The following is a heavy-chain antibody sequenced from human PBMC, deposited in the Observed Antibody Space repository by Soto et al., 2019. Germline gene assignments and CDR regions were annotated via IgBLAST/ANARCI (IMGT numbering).Heavy chain of an antibody. D-gene: IGHD2-2*01. J-gene: IGHJ6*02. CDR2: IYYSGST. V-gene: IGHV4-31*03. CDR3: ARVSCISTSCYAYYYYGMDV. CDR1: GGSISSGGYY. Sequence: QVQLQESGPGLVKPSQTLSLTCTVSGGSISSGGYYWSWIRQHPGKGLEWIGYIYYSGSTFYNPSLTSRVTIXVXTXXNQFSLKLSSVTAADTAVYYCARVSCISTSCYAYYYYGMDVWGQGTTVTVSS.